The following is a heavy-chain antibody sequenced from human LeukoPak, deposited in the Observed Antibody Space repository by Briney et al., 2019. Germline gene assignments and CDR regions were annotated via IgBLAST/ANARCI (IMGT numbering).Heavy chain of an antibody. V-gene: IGHV1-46*01. CDR1: GYTFTHYY. CDR3: ARDRVIVVVPVGSSRVPSPVDLNYYFYGMDV. D-gene: IGHD2-2*01. CDR2: INPSGGNT. J-gene: IGHJ6*02. Sequence: ASVKVPCKASGYTFTHYYMHWVRQAPGQGLEWLGVINPSGGNTTFAQKFQGRVTMTRDTSTNTVYMELSSLRSEDTAVYYCARDRVIVVVPVGSSRVPSPVDLNYYFYGMDVWGQGTTVTVSS.